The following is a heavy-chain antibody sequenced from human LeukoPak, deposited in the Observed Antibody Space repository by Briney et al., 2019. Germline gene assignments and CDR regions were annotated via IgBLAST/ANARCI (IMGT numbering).Heavy chain of an antibody. CDR1: GFTFDDYA. J-gene: IGHJ4*02. D-gene: IGHD3-9*01. CDR3: AKDRYFDWPMTLDY. CDR2: ISWNSGSI. Sequence: PGRSLRLSCAASGFTFDDYAMHWVRQAPGKGLEWVSGISWNSGSIGYADSVKGRFTISRDNAKNSLYLQMNSLRAEDTALYYCAKDRYFDWPMTLDYWGQGTLVTVSS. V-gene: IGHV3-9*01.